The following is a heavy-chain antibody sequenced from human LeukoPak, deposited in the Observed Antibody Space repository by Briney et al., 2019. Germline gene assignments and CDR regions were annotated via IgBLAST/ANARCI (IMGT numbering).Heavy chain of an antibody. J-gene: IGHJ3*02. V-gene: IGHV4-39*07. CDR1: GGSISSSSYY. CDR2: IYYSGST. Sequence: PSETLSLTCTVSGGSISSSSYYWGWIRQPPGKGLEWIGSIYYSGSTYYNPSLKSRVTISVDTSKNQFSLKLSSVTAADTAVYYCARAPGWWIQLTFDIWGQGTMVTVSS. CDR3: ARAPGWWIQLTFDI. D-gene: IGHD5-18*01.